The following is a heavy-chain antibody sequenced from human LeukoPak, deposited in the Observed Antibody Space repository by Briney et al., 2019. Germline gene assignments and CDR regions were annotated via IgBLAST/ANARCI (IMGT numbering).Heavy chain of an antibody. CDR3: AVDQGRPAGDAFDY. Sequence: SVKVSCKVSGFTFTSSAAQWVRQARGQRLEWIGWIVLGSGNTNYAQKFQERLTITRNMSTTTAYMELSSLTSEDTAVYFCAVDQGRPAGDAFDYWGQGTLVTVSS. CDR2: IVLGSGNT. V-gene: IGHV1-58*01. J-gene: IGHJ4*02. CDR1: GFTFTSSA. D-gene: IGHD2-2*01.